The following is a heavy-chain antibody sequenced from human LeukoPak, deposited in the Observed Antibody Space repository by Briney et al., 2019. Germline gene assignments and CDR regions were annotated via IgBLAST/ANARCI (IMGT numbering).Heavy chain of an antibody. CDR1: GDSVSSNSAA. Sequence: SQTLSLTCAISGDSVSSNSAAWNWIRQSPSRGLEWLGRTYYRSKWYNDYAVSVKSRITINPDTSKNHFSLQLNSVTPEDTAVYYCARDLSSGQWLVRRVGYYYGMDVWGQGTTVTVSS. J-gene: IGHJ6*02. CDR2: TYYRSKWYN. CDR3: ARDLSSGQWLVRRVGYYYGMDV. D-gene: IGHD6-19*01. V-gene: IGHV6-1*01.